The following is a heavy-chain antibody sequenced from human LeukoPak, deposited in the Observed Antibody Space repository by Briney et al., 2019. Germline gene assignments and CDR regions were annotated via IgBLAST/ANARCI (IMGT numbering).Heavy chain of an antibody. V-gene: IGHV4-61*01. CDR3: ARERINAFVGRGAFDI. J-gene: IGHJ3*02. D-gene: IGHD2-15*01. CDR1: GGSISSSSYY. Sequence: SETLSLTCTVSGGSISSSSYYWGWIRQPPGKGLEWIGYIYYSGSTNYNPSLKSRVTISVDTSKNQFSLKLSSVTAADTAVYYCARERINAFVGRGAFDIWGQGTMVTVSS. CDR2: IYYSGST.